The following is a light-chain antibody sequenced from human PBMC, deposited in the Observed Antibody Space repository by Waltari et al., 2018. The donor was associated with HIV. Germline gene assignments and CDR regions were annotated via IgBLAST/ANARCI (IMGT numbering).Light chain of an antibody. CDR3: SAYTSISTLAV. CDR1: RSDLGGYDY. Sequence: QSALTQPASVSGSPGQSITISCTGPRSDLGGYDYVSWYQQHPGKAPKLMIYGVSSRPSGVSNRFSGSRSGNTASLTISGLQAEDEADYYCSAYTSISTLAVFGGGTKLTVL. V-gene: IGLV2-14*01. J-gene: IGLJ2*01. CDR2: GVS.